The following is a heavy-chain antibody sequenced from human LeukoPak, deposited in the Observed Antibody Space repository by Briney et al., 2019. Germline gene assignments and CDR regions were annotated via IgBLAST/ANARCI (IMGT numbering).Heavy chain of an antibody. CDR3: ARPMGDILTGYFFDY. Sequence: GESLKISCKGSGYNFTSYWIGWVRQMPGKGLEWMGIIYPGDSDTRYSPSFQGQVTISADKSISTAYLQWSSLKASDTAMYYCARPMGDILTGYFFDYWGQGTLVTVSS. CDR2: IYPGDSDT. CDR1: GYNFTSYW. J-gene: IGHJ4*02. V-gene: IGHV5-51*01. D-gene: IGHD3-9*01.